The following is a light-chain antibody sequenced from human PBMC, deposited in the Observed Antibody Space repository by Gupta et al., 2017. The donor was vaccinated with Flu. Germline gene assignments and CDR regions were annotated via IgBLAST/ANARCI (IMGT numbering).Light chain of an antibody. CDR1: STNIGAGYD. CDR2: SNI. CDR3: QSYDFTVSGSV. V-gene: IGLV1-40*01. Sequence: VTIPCTGTSTNIGAGYDVHWYQQFPGAAPKLLIYSNINRPSEVPERFSASKSGPSASLAIAGLQLEDEAQYHCQSYDFTVSGSVFGGGTALTVL. J-gene: IGLJ3*02.